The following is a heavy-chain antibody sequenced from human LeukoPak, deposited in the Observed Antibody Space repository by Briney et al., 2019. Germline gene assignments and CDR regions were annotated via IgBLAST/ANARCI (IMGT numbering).Heavy chain of an antibody. CDR2: VSTSGDSV. V-gene: IGHV3-11*01. D-gene: IGHD2-15*01. CDR3: ARDRKEFSCDPPPGFDP. J-gene: IGHJ5*02. Sequence: GGSLRLSCVASGFTFSDYYMCWIRQAPGKGLEWVSCVSTSGDSVYYADSVKGRFTVSRDNAQKSLFLEVNSLRAEDTAMYYCARDRKEFSCDPPPGFDPWGQGTLVSVSS. CDR1: GFTFSDYY.